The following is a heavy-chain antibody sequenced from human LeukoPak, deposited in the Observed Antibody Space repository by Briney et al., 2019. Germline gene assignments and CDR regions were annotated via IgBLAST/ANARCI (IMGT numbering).Heavy chain of an antibody. CDR1: GFTFSAYS. Sequence: GGSLRLSCAASGFTFSAYSMTWIRQAPGKGLEWVSYISSGSEDTLYADSVKGRFTISRDNSKNTLYLQMSSLRGEDTAVYYCVKDDSYYYDSTTYVAWGQGTLVTVSS. V-gene: IGHV3-11*06. CDR3: VKDDSYYYDSTTYVA. CDR2: ISSGSEDT. J-gene: IGHJ5*02. D-gene: IGHD3-22*01.